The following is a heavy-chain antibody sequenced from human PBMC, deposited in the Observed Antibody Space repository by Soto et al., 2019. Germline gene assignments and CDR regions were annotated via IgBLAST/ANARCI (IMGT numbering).Heavy chain of an antibody. V-gene: IGHV3-48*02. CDR2: ISSSSSTI. CDR3: ARDALSSSWPYYFDY. Sequence: HPGGSLRLSCAASGFTFSSYSMNWVRQAPGKGLEWVSYISSSSSTIYYADSVKGRFTISRDNAKNSLYLQMNSLRDEDTAVYYCARDALSSSWPYYFDYWGQGTLVTVSS. D-gene: IGHD6-13*01. CDR1: GFTFSSYS. J-gene: IGHJ4*02.